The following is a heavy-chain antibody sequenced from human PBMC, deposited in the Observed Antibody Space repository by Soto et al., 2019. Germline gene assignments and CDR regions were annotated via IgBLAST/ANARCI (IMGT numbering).Heavy chain of an antibody. J-gene: IGHJ6*02. D-gene: IGHD5-18*01. CDR2: IGLAGET. CDR1: GFTFSIYD. V-gene: IGHV3-13*01. CDR3: VREWVDTYGLHPPLGLDV. Sequence: EVQLVESGGGLVQPGGSLRLSCVASGFTFSIYDMHWVRQATGKGLEWVSDIGLAGETYYSGSVKGRFTISRENAKNSLYRQMNSLRAEDTAIYYCVREWVDTYGLHPPLGLDVWGQGTTVTVSS.